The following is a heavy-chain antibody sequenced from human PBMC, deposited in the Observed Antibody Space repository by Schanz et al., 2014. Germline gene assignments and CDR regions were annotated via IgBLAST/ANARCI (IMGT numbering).Heavy chain of an antibody. Sequence: EVQLVESGGCLVQPWGSLRVSCAASGFTFRSYWMNWVRQAPGKGLEWVANIKQDGSDKHYVDSVKGRFTISRDNAKNSLYLQMNSLRAEDTAVYYCARDDSPSTKPFDSWGQGTLVSVSS. D-gene: IGHD2-21*01. CDR3: ARDDSPSTKPFDS. J-gene: IGHJ4*02. CDR1: GFTFRSYW. V-gene: IGHV3-7*01. CDR2: IKQDGSDK.